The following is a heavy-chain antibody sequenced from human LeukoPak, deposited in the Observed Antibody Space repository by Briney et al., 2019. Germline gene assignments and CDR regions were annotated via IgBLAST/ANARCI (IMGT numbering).Heavy chain of an antibody. D-gene: IGHD1-26*01. CDR3: AKDIVYYFDY. J-gene: IGHJ4*02. CDR2: IYTNGNT. CDR1: GFIFRNYG. Sequence: PGGSLRLSCAASGFIFRNYGMNWVRQAPGKGLEWVSGIYTNGNTRYADSVKGRFTISRDNSKNTLYLQMNSLRAEDTAVYYCAKDIVYYFDYWGQGTLVTVSS. V-gene: IGHV3-23*05.